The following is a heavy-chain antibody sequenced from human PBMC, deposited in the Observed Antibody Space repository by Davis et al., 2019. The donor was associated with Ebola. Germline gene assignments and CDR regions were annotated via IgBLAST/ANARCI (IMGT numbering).Heavy chain of an antibody. J-gene: IGHJ6*02. CDR3: ARLRSYYYYYGMDV. V-gene: IGHV3-21*01. Sequence: GESLKISCTASGFTFTSFSLNWVRQTPGKGLEWVSSISSSSSYIYYADSVKGRFTISRDNAKNSLYLQMNSLRAEDTAVYYCARLRSYYYYYGMDVWGQGTTVTVSS. CDR2: ISSSSSYI. CDR1: GFTFTSFS.